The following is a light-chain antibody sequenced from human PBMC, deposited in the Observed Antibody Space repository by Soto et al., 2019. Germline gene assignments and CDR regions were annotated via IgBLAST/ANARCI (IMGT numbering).Light chain of an antibody. CDR3: QSYDSSLRGSV. CDR2: GNV. CDR1: SFNIGAGYD. J-gene: IGLJ1*01. V-gene: IGLV1-40*01. Sequence: QSVLTQPPSVSGAPGQRITMSCTGSSFNIGAGYDLHWYQQLPGTAPKLLIYGNVNRPSGVPDRFSASKSGTSASLAITGLQAEDEATYYCQSYDSSLRGSVFGTGTKVTVL.